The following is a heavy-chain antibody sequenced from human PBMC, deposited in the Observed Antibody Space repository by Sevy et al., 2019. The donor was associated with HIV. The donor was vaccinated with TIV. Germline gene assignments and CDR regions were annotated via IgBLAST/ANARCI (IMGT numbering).Heavy chain of an antibody. CDR3: ARDRPTLNYHASSGYNYYFDS. V-gene: IGHV3-21*01. J-gene: IGHJ4*02. CDR2: ITGDSSYM. Sequence: GGSLRLSCAASGFTFSSYNMNWVRQAPGKGLEWISSITGDSSYMYDADSVKGRFTISRDNAKNSLYLHTNGLRAEDTAVDYCARDRPTLNYHASSGYNYYFDSWGQGTLVTVSS. CDR1: GFTFSSYN. D-gene: IGHD3-22*01.